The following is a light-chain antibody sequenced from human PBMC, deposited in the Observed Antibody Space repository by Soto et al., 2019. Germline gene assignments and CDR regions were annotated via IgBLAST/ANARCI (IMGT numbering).Light chain of an antibody. J-gene: IGLJ2*01. CDR2: EVS. CDR3: ISYAGANSLGV. CDR1: SSDVGGYNY. V-gene: IGLV2-8*01. Sequence: QSALTQPPSASGSLGQSVTISCTGTSSDVGGYNYVSWYQQHPGKAPKLMIYEVSERPSGVPYRFSGSKSGNTASLTVSGLQAEDEADYYCISYAGANSLGVFGGGTKLTVL.